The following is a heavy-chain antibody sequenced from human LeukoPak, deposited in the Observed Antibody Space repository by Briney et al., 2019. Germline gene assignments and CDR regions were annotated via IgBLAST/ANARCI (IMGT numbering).Heavy chain of an antibody. CDR2: IYYSGST. V-gene: IGHV4-39*07. Sequence: SETLSLTCTVSGGSFSGSSYFWGWIRQPPGKGLEWIGSIYYSGSTYYNPSLKSRVTISVDMSKNQFSLKLSSVTAADTAVYYCARASLGYCSSTSCPFDPWGQGTLVTVSS. D-gene: IGHD2-2*01. J-gene: IGHJ5*02. CDR3: ARASLGYCSSTSCPFDP. CDR1: GGSFSGSSYF.